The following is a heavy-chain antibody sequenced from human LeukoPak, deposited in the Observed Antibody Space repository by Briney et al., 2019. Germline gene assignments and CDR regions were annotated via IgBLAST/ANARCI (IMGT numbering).Heavy chain of an antibody. V-gene: IGHV4-61*02. CDR2: IYTSGST. Sequence: SETLSLTCTVSGGSISSGSYYWSWIRQPAGKGLEWIGRIYTSGSTNYNPSLKSRVTISVDTSKNQFSLKLSSVTAADTAVYYCARGGGSSWYGIDYWGQGTLVTVSS. J-gene: IGHJ4*02. D-gene: IGHD6-13*01. CDR3: ARGGGSSWYGIDY. CDR1: GGSISSGSYY.